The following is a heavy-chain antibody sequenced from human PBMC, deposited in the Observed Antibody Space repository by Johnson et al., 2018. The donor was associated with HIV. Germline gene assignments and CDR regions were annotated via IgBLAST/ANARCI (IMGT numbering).Heavy chain of an antibody. CDR1: GFTFSDHY. CDR2: ISSSGSTK. Sequence: QVQLVESGGGLVQPGGSLRLSCAASGFTFSDHYMDWVRQAPGKGLEWVSYISSSGSTKYYVDSVKGRFTISRDNAKNSLYMQMNSLRVGDTAVYYCVRGGATSYDAFDIWGQGTMVTVSS. V-gene: IGHV3-11*04. J-gene: IGHJ3*02. D-gene: IGHD1-26*01. CDR3: VRGGATSYDAFDI.